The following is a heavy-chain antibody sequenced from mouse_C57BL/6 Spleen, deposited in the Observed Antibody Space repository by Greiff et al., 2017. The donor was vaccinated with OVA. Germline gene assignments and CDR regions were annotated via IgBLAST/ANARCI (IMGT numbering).Heavy chain of an antibody. D-gene: IGHD1-2*01. CDR2: IHPNSGST. J-gene: IGHJ3*01. CDR3: ARELRLTWFAY. CDR1: GYTFTSYW. Sequence: QVQLQQPGAELVKPGASVKLSCKASGYTFTSYWMHWVKQRPGQGLEWIGMIHPNSGSTNYNEKFKSKATLTVDKSSSTAYIQLSSLTSEDSAVYYCARELRLTWFAYWGQGTLVTVSA. V-gene: IGHV1-64*01.